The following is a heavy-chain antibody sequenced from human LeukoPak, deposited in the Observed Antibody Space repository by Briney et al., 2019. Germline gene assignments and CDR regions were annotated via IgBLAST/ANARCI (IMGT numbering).Heavy chain of an antibody. Sequence: SETLSLTCTVSGYSISSGYYWGWIRQPPVKGLEWIGSIYHSGSTYYNPSLKSRVTISVDTSKNQFSLKLSSVTAADTAVYYCARELTLNYDILTGYYYFDYWGQGTLVTVSS. CDR2: IYHSGST. V-gene: IGHV4-38-2*02. J-gene: IGHJ4*02. CDR1: GYSISSGYY. CDR3: ARELTLNYDILTGYYYFDY. D-gene: IGHD3-9*01.